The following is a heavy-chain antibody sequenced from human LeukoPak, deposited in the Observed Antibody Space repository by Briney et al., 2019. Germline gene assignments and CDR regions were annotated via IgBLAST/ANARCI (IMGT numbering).Heavy chain of an antibody. J-gene: IGHJ4*02. D-gene: IGHD5-12*01. V-gene: IGHV3-30*04. CDR2: ISYDGSNK. CDR3: ARSGVSSGYDYSLVY. CDR1: GFTFSSYA. Sequence: GGSLRLSCAASGFTFSSYAMHWVRQAPGKGLEWVAVISYDGSNKYYADSVKGRFTISRDNSKNTLYLQMNSLRAEDTAVYYCARSGVSSGYDYSLVYWGQGTLVTVSS.